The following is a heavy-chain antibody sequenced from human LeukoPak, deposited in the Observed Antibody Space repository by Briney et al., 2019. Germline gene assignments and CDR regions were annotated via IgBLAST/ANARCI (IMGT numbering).Heavy chain of an antibody. CDR2: ISGSGGST. Sequence: GGSLRLSCAASGFTFSSYAMSWVRQAPGKGLEWVSAISGSGGSTYYADSVKGRFTISRDNSKNTLYLQMNSLRAEDTAVYYCAKDQKDRYDILTGYYFGYWGQGTLVTVSS. CDR3: AKDQKDRYDILTGYYFGY. V-gene: IGHV3-23*01. D-gene: IGHD3-9*01. J-gene: IGHJ4*02. CDR1: GFTFSSYA.